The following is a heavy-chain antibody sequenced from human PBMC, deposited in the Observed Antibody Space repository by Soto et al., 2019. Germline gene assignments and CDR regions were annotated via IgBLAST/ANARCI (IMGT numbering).Heavy chain of an antibody. J-gene: IGHJ3*02. D-gene: IGHD2-2*02. Sequence: GESLKISFKGSGYSFTSYWIGLVRQMPGKGLGRMGNVCPGASDSRYGPSFQGKATNSADKSISPAYLQWSSVEASDNAMYYCARHPIVVVPAAIWAAFDIWGQGTMVTVSS. CDR3: ARHPIVVVPAAIWAAFDI. CDR2: VCPGASDS. CDR1: GYSFTSYW. V-gene: IGHV5-51*01.